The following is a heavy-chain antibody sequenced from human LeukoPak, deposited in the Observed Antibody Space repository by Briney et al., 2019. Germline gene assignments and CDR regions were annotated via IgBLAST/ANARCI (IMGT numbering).Heavy chain of an antibody. CDR1: GITFSFYG. Sequence: GGTLRLSCAASGITFSFYGMSWVRQAPGKGLEWVSYISSSTSTMFYADSVRGRFTISRDNANNSLYLQMNSLRADDTAVYYCARRFGAARDDYMDVWGKGTTVTVSS. V-gene: IGHV3-48*01. J-gene: IGHJ6*03. CDR3: ARRFGAARDDYMDV. CDR2: ISSSTSTM. D-gene: IGHD3-16*01.